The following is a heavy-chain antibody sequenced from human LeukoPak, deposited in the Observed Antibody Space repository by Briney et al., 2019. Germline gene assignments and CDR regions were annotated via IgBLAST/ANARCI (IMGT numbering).Heavy chain of an antibody. D-gene: IGHD5-24*01. CDR2: IYSGGST. Sequence: GGSLRLSCAASGFTVSSNYMSWVRQAPGKGLEWVSVIYSGGSTYYSASVKGRFTISRDNSKNTLYLQMNSLRAEDTAVYYCARPRRDGYNDAFDIWGQGTMVTVSS. CDR3: ARPRRDGYNDAFDI. CDR1: GFTVSSNY. J-gene: IGHJ3*02. V-gene: IGHV3-53*01.